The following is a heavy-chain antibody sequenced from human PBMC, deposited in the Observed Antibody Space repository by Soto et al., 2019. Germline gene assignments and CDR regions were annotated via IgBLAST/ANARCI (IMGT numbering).Heavy chain of an antibody. CDR1: GYTFSNFG. D-gene: IGHD5-18*01. CDR2: ISGYNGNT. V-gene: IGHV1-18*01. J-gene: IGHJ6*02. Sequence: QVQLVQSGAEVMTPGASVKVSCKASGYTFSNFGLSWVRQAPGQGLEWMGWISGYNGNTNSEERFQGRVTMTTETSTSTAYMEVRSLTSDNTAVDYCARDKGYGFGWSSSSGMDVWGQGTTVTVSS. CDR3: ARDKGYGFGWSSSSGMDV.